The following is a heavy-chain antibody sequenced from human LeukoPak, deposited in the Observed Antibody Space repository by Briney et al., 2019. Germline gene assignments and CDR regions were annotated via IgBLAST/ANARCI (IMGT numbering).Heavy chain of an antibody. Sequence: ASVKVSCKASGYTFTSYDINWVRQAPGQGLEWMGWINPNSGGTNYAQKFQGRVTMTRDTSISTAYMELSWLRSDDTAVYYCAREDFYDSSGYYKNREYFQHWGQGTLVTVSS. J-gene: IGHJ1*01. V-gene: IGHV1-2*02. CDR1: GYTFTSYD. CDR2: INPNSGGT. D-gene: IGHD3-22*01. CDR3: AREDFYDSSGYYKNREYFQH.